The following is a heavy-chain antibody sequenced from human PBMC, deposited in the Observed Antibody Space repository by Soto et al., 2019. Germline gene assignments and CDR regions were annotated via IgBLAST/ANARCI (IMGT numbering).Heavy chain of an antibody. CDR1: GGTFSSYA. Sequence: QVQLVQSGAEVKKPGSSVKVSCKASGGTFSSYAISWVRQAPGQGLEWMGGIIPIFGTANYAQKFQGRVTITADESTSTADMELSSLRSEDTAVYYCATGEMATISPQYYFDYWGQGTLVTVSS. CDR2: IIPIFGTA. CDR3: ATGEMATISPQYYFDY. J-gene: IGHJ4*02. D-gene: IGHD5-12*01. V-gene: IGHV1-69*01.